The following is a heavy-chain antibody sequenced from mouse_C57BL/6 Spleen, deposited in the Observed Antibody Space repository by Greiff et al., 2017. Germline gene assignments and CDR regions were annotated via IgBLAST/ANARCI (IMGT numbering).Heavy chain of an antibody. CDR2: ISNGGGST. Sequence: EVQLVESGGGLVQPGGSLKLSCAASGFTFSDYYMYWVRQTPEKRLEWVAYISNGGGSTYYPDTVKGRFTISRDNAKNTLYLQMSRLKSEDTAMYYCATWDGAGFAYWGQGTLVTVSA. V-gene: IGHV5-12*01. CDR1: GFTFSDYY. CDR3: ATWDGAGFAY. D-gene: IGHD4-1*01. J-gene: IGHJ3*01.